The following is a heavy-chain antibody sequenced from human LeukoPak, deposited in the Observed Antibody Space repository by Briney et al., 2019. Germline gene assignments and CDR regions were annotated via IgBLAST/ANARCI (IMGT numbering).Heavy chain of an antibody. CDR2: ISADHAT. J-gene: IGHJ4*02. CDR3: AKDTEGVRGNFLFEY. Sequence: GGSLRLSCAASGFTFSHYPMSWVRQAPGKGLEWVAAISADHATYDADSMKGRFTISRDNSKNTLCLQMNGLRAEDTAVYYCAKDTEGVRGNFLFEYWGQGTLVTVSS. V-gene: IGHV3-23*01. CDR1: GFTFSHYP. D-gene: IGHD2-8*01.